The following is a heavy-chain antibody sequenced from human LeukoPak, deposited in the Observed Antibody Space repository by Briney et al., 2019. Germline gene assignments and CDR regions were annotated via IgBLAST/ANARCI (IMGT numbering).Heavy chain of an antibody. D-gene: IGHD5-24*01. CDR1: GGSFGGYY. CDR3: ARGSLDGYNFDY. CDR2: INHSGST. V-gene: IGHV4-34*01. Sequence: SETLSLTCAVYGGSFGGYYWSWIRQPPGKGLEWIGEINHSGSTNYNPSLKSRVTISVDTSKNQFSLKLSSVTAADTAVYYCARGSLDGYNFDYWGQGTLVTVSS. J-gene: IGHJ4*02.